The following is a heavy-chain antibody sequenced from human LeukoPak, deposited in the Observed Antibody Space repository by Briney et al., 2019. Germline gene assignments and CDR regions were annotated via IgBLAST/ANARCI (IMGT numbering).Heavy chain of an antibody. D-gene: IGHD6-19*01. CDR3: ARDRSSGWYAYAEYFQH. CDR2: ISGSGGNT. Sequence: GGSLRLSCAASGFTFSSYGMSWVRQAPGKGLEWVSGISGSGGNTNYADSVKGRFTISRDNSKNTLYLQMNSLRAEDTAVYDCARDRSSGWYAYAEYFQHWGQGTLVTVSS. CDR1: GFTFSSYG. J-gene: IGHJ1*01. V-gene: IGHV3-23*01.